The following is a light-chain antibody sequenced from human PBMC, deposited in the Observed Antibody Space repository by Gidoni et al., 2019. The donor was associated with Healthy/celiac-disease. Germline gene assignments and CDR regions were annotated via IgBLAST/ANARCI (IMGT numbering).Light chain of an antibody. Sequence: EIVMTQSPATLSVSPGERATLSCRARQSVSSNLAWYQQKPDQAPRLLICGASTRATGIPARCSGSGSGKEFTLTISRLQSEDFAVYCCQQYNNWLWTFGQGTKVEIK. CDR1: QSVSSN. CDR2: GAS. V-gene: IGKV3-15*01. CDR3: QQYNNWLWT. J-gene: IGKJ1*01.